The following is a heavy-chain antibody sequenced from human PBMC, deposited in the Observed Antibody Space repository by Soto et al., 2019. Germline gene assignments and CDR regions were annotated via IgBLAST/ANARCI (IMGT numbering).Heavy chain of an antibody. D-gene: IGHD3-10*01. CDR2: ILHSGST. V-gene: IGHV4-4*02. J-gene: IGHJ3*02. CDR3: ARRYRFGEYVAFDS. CDR1: GGSISSSNW. Sequence: QVQLQESGPGLVKPSGTLSLTCAVSGGSISSSNWWSWVRQPRGKGLEWGGEILHSGSTNYTPSLKGRVTISVDKSKNQFSLKLSSVTAADTAVYYCARRYRFGEYVAFDSWGQGTMVTVST.